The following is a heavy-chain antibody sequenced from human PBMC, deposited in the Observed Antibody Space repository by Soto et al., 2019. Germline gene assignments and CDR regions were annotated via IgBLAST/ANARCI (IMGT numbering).Heavy chain of an antibody. D-gene: IGHD4-17*01. CDR1: GGSISSDNYS. CDR2: IYYSGST. Sequence: TSETLSLTCTVSGGSISSDNYSWSWIRQPPGKGLEWIGCIYYSGSTYYNPSLKSRVIISVDTSKNQFSLKLSSVTAADTAVYSCARAYGDFLFDYWGQGALVTVS. CDR3: ARAYGDFLFDY. V-gene: IGHV4-30-4*01. J-gene: IGHJ4*02.